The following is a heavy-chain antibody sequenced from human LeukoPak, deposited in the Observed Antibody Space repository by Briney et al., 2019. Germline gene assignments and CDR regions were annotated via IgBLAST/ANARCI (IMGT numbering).Heavy chain of an antibody. CDR1: GGTFSSYA. V-gene: IGHV1-69*05. CDR2: IIPIFGTA. CDR3: AISITSSGWSFDY. Sequence: ASVKVPCKASGGTFSSYAISWVRQAPGQGLEWMGRIIPIFGTANYAQKFQGRVTITTDESTSTAYMELSSLRSEDTAVYYCAISITSSGWSFDYWGQGTLVTVSS. J-gene: IGHJ4*02. D-gene: IGHD6-19*01.